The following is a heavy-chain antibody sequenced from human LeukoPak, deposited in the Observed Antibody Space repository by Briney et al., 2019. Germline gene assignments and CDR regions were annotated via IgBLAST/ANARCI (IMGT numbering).Heavy chain of an antibody. CDR1: GYTLTELS. J-gene: IGHJ4*02. D-gene: IGHD3-10*01. Sequence: ASVKVSCKVSGYTLTELSMHWVRQAPGKGLEWMGGFDPEDGETIYAQKFQGRVTMTEDTSTDTAYMELSSLRSEDTAVYYCATRSYYARGVYFDYWGQGTLVTVPS. V-gene: IGHV1-24*01. CDR3: ATRSYYARGVYFDY. CDR2: FDPEDGET.